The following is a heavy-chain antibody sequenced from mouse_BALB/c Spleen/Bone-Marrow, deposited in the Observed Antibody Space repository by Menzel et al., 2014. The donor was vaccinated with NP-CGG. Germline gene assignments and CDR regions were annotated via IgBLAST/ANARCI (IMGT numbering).Heavy chain of an antibody. D-gene: IGHD1-1*01. CDR1: GYTFTSYV. J-gene: IGHJ1*01. CDR3: ARRDYYGSSFYWYFDV. Sequence: VQLKESGPELVKPGASVKKSCKASGYTFTSYVMHWVKQKSGQGLEWIGYINPYNDGTKYNEKFKGKATLTSDKSSSTAYMELSSLTSEDSAVYYCARRDYYGSSFYWYFDVWGAGTTATVSS. V-gene: IGHV1-14*01. CDR2: INPYNDGT.